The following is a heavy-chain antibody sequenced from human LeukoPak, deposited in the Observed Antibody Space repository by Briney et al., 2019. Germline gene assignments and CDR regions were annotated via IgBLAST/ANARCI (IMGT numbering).Heavy chain of an antibody. CDR3: ARGYYDNKDSRYFHY. D-gene: IGHD3-22*01. CDR2: AIPIFGTA. Sequence: ASVKVSCKASVGTFSSYAIRCVRQAPGQGLEWMGGAIPIFGTANCAQKFQGRVTITPDESTSTAYMEQSSVRSENTGLYYCARGYYDNKDSRYFHYWAQGTLVSVSS. J-gene: IGHJ4*02. V-gene: IGHV1-69*13. CDR1: VGTFSSYA.